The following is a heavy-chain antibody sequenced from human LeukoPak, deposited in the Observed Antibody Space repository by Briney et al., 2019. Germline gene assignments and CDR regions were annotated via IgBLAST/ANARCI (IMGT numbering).Heavy chain of an antibody. CDR2: INPDGTVK. CDR3: ARLYGGHTTYDY. D-gene: IGHD4-17*01. V-gene: IGHV3-7*01. Sequence: GGSLRLSCAASGFTFKTFWMSWVRQAPGKGLEWVASINPDGTVKYYVDSVKGRFTISRDNAADSLYLEMNSLGAEDTAVYFCARLYGGHTTYDYWGQGTLVTVSS. J-gene: IGHJ4*02. CDR1: GFTFKTFW.